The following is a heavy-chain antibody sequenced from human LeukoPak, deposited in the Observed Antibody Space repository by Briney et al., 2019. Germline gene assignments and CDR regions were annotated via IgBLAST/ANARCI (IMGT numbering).Heavy chain of an antibody. J-gene: IGHJ4*02. Sequence: PGGSLRLSCAASGFTFSSYGMHWVRQAPGKGLEWVAFIRYDGSNKYYADSVKGRFTISRDNSKNTLYLQMNSLRAEDTAVYYCARSSSVLWWYLDYWGQGTLVTVSS. CDR2: IRYDGSNK. CDR1: GFTFSSYG. D-gene: IGHD2-21*01. V-gene: IGHV3-30*02. CDR3: ARSSSVLWWYLDY.